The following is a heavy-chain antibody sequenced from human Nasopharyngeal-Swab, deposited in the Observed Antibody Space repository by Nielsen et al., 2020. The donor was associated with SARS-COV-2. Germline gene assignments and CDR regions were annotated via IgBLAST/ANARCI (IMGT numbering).Heavy chain of an antibody. CDR2: MSYDGSNK. CDR1: GFTLSNYG. Sequence: GGSLRLSCEASGFTLSNYGMHWVRQAPGKGLEWVAVMSYDGSNKYYADSVKGRFTISRDNSKNTLYLQMNSLRAEDTAVYYCARDSDCGGDCYPYDAFDIWGQGTMVTVSS. D-gene: IGHD2-21*02. CDR3: ARDSDCGGDCYPYDAFDI. V-gene: IGHV3-30*03. J-gene: IGHJ3*02.